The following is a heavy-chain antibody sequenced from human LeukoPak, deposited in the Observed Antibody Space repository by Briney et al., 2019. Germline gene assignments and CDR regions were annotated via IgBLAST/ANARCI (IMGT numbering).Heavy chain of an antibody. Sequence: GGSLRLSCAASGFTFSSYTMSWVRQAPGTGLNWVSAINGNGVNTYYADSVKGLFTISRENSKNTLFLQMNSLRAEDTGVYYCAQRSGYSYGSFDYWGQGTLVTVST. V-gene: IGHV3-23*01. CDR1: GFTFSSYT. CDR3: AQRSGYSYGSFDY. D-gene: IGHD5-18*01. CDR2: INGNGVNT. J-gene: IGHJ4*02.